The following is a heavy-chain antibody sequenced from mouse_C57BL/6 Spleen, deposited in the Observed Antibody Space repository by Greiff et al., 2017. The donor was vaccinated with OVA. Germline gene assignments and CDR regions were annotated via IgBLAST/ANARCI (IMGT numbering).Heavy chain of an antibody. J-gene: IGHJ3*01. CDR3: ARPYGNYAWFAY. V-gene: IGHV3-6*01. CDR2: ISYDGSN. D-gene: IGHD2-1*01. Sequence: VQLQQSGPGLVKPSQSLSLTCSVTGYSITSGYYWNWIRQFPGNKLEWMGYISYDGSNNYNPSLKNRISITRDTSKNQFFLKLNSVTTEDTATYYCARPYGNYAWFAYWGQGTLVTVSA. CDR1: GYSITSGYY.